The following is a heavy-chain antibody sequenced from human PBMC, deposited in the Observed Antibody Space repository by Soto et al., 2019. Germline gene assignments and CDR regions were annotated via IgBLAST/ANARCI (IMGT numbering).Heavy chain of an antibody. CDR3: ARDGSSTANWIDP. CDR2: IYHTGKT. V-gene: IGHV4-31*03. CDR1: GAPLSLGGFY. J-gene: IGHJ5*02. Sequence: SETLSLTCTVSGAPLSLGGFYWTRIRQSPGRGLEWMGYIYHTGKTYYNPSLQSRLTMSVDMSKNQFSLKLNSVTAADTAVYYCARDGSSTANWIDPWGQGTLVTVSS. D-gene: IGHD2-2*01.